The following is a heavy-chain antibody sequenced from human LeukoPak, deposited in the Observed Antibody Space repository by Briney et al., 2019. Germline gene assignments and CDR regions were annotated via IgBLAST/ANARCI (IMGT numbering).Heavy chain of an antibody. V-gene: IGHV3-9*03. CDR2: ISWNSGNI. CDR3: AKDVYGGNSGYFDY. Sequence: GGSLRLSCAASGFTFSSYAMGWVRQAPGKGLEWVSGISWNSGNIGYADSVKGRFTISRDNAKNSLYLQMNSLRAEDMALYYCAKDVYGGNSGYFDYWGQGTLVTVSS. J-gene: IGHJ4*02. D-gene: IGHD4-23*01. CDR1: GFTFSSYA.